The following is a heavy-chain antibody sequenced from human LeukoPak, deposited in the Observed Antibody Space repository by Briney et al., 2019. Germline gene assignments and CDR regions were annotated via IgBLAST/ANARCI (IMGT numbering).Heavy chain of an antibody. CDR3: AREYSSSWYVLLPDDAFDI. D-gene: IGHD6-13*01. Sequence: PGGSLRLSCAASGFTFSSYSMNWVRQAPGKGLEWVSSISSSSSYIYYADSVKGRFTISRDNSKNTLYLQMNSLRVEDTAVYYCAREYSSSWYVLLPDDAFDIWGQGTMVTVSS. CDR2: ISSSSSYI. J-gene: IGHJ3*02. V-gene: IGHV3-21*01. CDR1: GFTFSSYS.